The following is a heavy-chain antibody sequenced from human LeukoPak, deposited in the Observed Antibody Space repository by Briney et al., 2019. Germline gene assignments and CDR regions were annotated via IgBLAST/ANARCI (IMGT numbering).Heavy chain of an antibody. CDR1: GGSINSHY. CDR3: ARAPGMATLKD. CDR2: IYYSGST. V-gene: IGHV4-59*11. Sequence: SETLSLTCIVSGGSINSHYWSWIRQPPGKGLEFIGNIYYSGSTSYNPSLKSRVTISIDTSKKQFSLKLNSVTAADTAVYYCARAPGMATLKDWGQGTLVTVSS. D-gene: IGHD5-24*01. J-gene: IGHJ4*02.